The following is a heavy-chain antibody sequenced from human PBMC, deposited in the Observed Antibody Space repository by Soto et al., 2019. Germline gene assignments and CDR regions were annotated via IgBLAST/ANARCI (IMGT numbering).Heavy chain of an antibody. J-gene: IGHJ4*02. D-gene: IGHD2-2*01. CDR3: ARAPQLVAPAATGFDS. CDR2: ISASTLTT. Sequence: GGSLRLSCAASGFPFSTYSMSWVRQAPGKGLEWISYISASTLTTFYADSVKGRFTISRDTAQNSLYLQMNSLRDEDTAVYYCARAPQLVAPAATGFDSWGQGTLVTVS. CDR1: GFPFSTYS. V-gene: IGHV3-48*02.